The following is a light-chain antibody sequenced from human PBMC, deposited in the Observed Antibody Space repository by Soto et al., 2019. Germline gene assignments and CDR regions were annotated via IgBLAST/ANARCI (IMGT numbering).Light chain of an antibody. V-gene: IGLV2-14*01. Sequence: QSVLTQPASVSGSPGQSITISCTGTSSDIGGYNYVSWYQQHPGKVPKLIIFEVSTRPSGVSNRFSGSKPGNTASLTISGLQADDEADYYCSSFTTSTTLYVFGTGTKVTVL. J-gene: IGLJ1*01. CDR2: EVS. CDR3: SSFTTSTTLYV. CDR1: SSDIGGYNY.